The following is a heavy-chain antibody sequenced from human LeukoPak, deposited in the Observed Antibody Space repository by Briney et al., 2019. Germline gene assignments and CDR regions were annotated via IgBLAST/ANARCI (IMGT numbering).Heavy chain of an antibody. V-gene: IGHV1-24*01. CDR1: GYTLTELS. CDR2: FDPEDGET. CDR3: ATDGGDYYGMDV. J-gene: IGHJ6*02. Sequence: ASVKVSCKVSGYTLTELSMHWVRQAPGKGLEWMGGFDPEDGETIYAQKFQGRVTMTEDTSTDTAYMELGSLRSEDTAVYYCATDGGDYYGMDVWGQGTTVTVSS. D-gene: IGHD3-3*01.